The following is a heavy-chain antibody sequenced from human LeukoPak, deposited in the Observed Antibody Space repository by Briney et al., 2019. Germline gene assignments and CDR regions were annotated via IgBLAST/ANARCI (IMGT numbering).Heavy chain of an antibody. V-gene: IGHV3-48*01. CDR1: GFTFSSYS. D-gene: IGHD6-19*01. Sequence: PGGSLTLSCAASGFTFSSYSMNWVRQAPGKGLEWVSYISSSSSTIYYADSVKGRFTISRDNAKNSLYLQMNSLRAEDTAVYYCARSYSSGWANWFDPWGQGTLVTVSS. CDR2: ISSSSSTI. J-gene: IGHJ5*02. CDR3: ARSYSSGWANWFDP.